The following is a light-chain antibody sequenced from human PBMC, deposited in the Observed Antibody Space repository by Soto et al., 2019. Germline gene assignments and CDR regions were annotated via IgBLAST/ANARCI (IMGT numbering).Light chain of an antibody. CDR1: GSNIGNNY. J-gene: IGLJ3*02. CDR2: DNN. Sequence: QSVLTQPPSVSAAPGQKVIISCSGSGSNIGNNYVSWYHQFPGTAPKLLIYDNNKRPSRIPHRFSGAQSGAAATLDITGLRTGDEADYYCGTWDSSLSAWVFGGGTKVTVL. CDR3: GTWDSSLSAWV. V-gene: IGLV1-51*01.